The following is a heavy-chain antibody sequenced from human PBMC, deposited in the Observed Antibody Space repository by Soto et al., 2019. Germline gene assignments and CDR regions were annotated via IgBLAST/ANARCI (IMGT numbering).Heavy chain of an antibody. V-gene: IGHV3-11*01. CDR3: ASTLLSSTYFYSYVHV. CDR1: GFSFSDYD. CDR2: ISSSGGTI. Sequence: QVQLVESGGGLVKPGGSLRLSCAASGFSFSDYDMSWIRQAPGKGLEWVSYISSSGGTIYYVDSVQGRFTISRDNAKKSLYLPMNSLSSEDTALYYGASTLLSSTYFYSYVHVWGKGTSVPVSS. J-gene: IGHJ6*03. D-gene: IGHD2-2*01.